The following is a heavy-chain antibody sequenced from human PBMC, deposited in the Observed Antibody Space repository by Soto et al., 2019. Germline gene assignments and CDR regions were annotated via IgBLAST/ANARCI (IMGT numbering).Heavy chain of an antibody. D-gene: IGHD5-12*01. CDR1: GFTFSRYW. CDR2: INSDGSYT. CDR3: ARGRYGGYVDN. J-gene: IGHJ4*02. V-gene: IGHV3-74*01. Sequence: GGSLRLSCAASGFTFSRYWMHWVRQAPGQGLVWVSRINSDGSYTSYADSVKGRCTISRDNAKNTLYLQMNSLRAEDTAVYYCARGRYGGYVDNWGQGTLVTVSS.